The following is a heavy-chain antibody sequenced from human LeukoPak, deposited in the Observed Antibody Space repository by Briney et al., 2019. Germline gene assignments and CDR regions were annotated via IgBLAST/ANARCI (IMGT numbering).Heavy chain of an antibody. J-gene: IGHJ5*02. Sequence: ASVKVSCKASGYTFTSYAVSWVRQAPGQGLEWMGLISAYKENTHYAQKFQGRATMTKDTSTSTAYMELRSLRSDDTAVYYCARVYNFREKYNWFDPWGQGTLVTVSS. CDR3: ARVYNFREKYNWFDP. CDR2: ISAYKENT. V-gene: IGHV1-18*01. CDR1: GYTFTSYA. D-gene: IGHD1-20*01.